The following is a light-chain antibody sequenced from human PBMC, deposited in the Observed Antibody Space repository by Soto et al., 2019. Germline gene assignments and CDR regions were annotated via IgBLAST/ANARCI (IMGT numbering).Light chain of an antibody. CDR3: ASFRSGTILV. CDR2: QVN. V-gene: IGLV2-14*01. CDR1: RSDIGDSNF. Sequence: QSALTQPASVSGSPGQSVTISCTGPRSDIGDSNFISWYQHSPGKAPRLLIYQVNNRPSGVSGRFSGSKAGNTASLTISGLLDEDEADYFCASFRSGTILVFGGGTKVIV. J-gene: IGLJ1*01.